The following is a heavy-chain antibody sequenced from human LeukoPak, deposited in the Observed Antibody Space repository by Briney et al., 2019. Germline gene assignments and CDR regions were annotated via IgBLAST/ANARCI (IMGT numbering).Heavy chain of an antibody. CDR2: IYHSGST. J-gene: IGHJ3*02. V-gene: IGHV4-30-2*01. CDR1: GGSISSGGYY. D-gene: IGHD6-13*01. Sequence: SSQTLSLTCTVSGGSISSGGYYWSWIRQPPGKGLEWIGYIYHSGSTYYNPSLKSRVTISVDRSKNQFSLKLSSVTAADTAVYYCASQPGGIIAAAGTGAFDIWGQGTMVTVSS. CDR3: ASQPGGIIAAAGTGAFDI.